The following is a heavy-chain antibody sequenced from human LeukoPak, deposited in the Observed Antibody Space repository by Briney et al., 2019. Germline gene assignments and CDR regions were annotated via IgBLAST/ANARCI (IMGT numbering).Heavy chain of an antibody. CDR1: GFTFSSYV. Sequence: PGGSLRLSCAPPGFTFSSYVMHRVRQAPGKGLHRVAVIWNDGSNKYFADSVKGRFTISRDSSKNTLYLQMNSLRAEDTAVYYCASATGDNDAFDIWGQGTMVTVSS. D-gene: IGHD7-27*01. J-gene: IGHJ3*02. CDR2: IWNDGSNK. V-gene: IGHV3-33*01. CDR3: ASATGDNDAFDI.